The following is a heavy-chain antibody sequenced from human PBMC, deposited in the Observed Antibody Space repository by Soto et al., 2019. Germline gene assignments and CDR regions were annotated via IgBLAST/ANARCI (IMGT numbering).Heavy chain of an antibody. CDR2: IIPIFGTA. V-gene: IGHV1-69*13. CDR1: GGTFSSYA. CDR3: ARVEWSTTSRVPAAISWFDP. D-gene: IGHD2-2*02. J-gene: IGHJ5*02. Sequence: GASVKVSCKASGGTFSSYAISWARQAPGQGLEWMGGIIPIFGTANYAQKFQGRVTITADESTSTAYMELSSLRSEDTAVYYCARVEWSTTSRVPAAISWFDPWGQGTLVTVSS.